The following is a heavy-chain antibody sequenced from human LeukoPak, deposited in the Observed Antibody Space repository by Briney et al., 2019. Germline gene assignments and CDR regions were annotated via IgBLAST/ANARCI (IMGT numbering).Heavy chain of an antibody. J-gene: IGHJ4*02. CDR1: GFTFTNYW. Sequence: GGSLRLSCAASGFTFTNYWMNWVRQAPGEGLEWVAHIKPDGSGTEYVDSVKGRFTISRDNAKNSLYLQMNGLTAEDTAVYYCATTSRSVSLDYWGQGTLVTVSS. V-gene: IGHV3-7*01. D-gene: IGHD2/OR15-2a*01. CDR2: IKPDGSGT. CDR3: ATTSRSVSLDY.